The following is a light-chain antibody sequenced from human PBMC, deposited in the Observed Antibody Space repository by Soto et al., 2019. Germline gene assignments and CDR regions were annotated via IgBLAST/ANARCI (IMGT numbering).Light chain of an antibody. V-gene: IGLV1-40*01. CDR1: SSNIGAGYD. CDR3: QSYDSSLSGYV. J-gene: IGLJ1*01. CDR2: GNS. Sequence: SVLTQPPSVSGAPGQMVTISCTGSSSNIGAGYDVHWYQQLPGTAPKLLIYGNSNRPSGVPDRFSGSKSGTSASLAITGLQAEDEADYYCQSYDSSLSGYVFGTGTKVT.